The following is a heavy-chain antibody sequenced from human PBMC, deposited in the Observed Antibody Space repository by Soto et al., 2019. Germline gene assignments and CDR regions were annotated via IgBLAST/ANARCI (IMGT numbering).Heavy chain of an antibody. Sequence: GASLKISCKGSGYSFAGYWITWVRQKPGKGLEWMGRIDPSDSQTYYSPSFRGHVTISVTKSITTVFLQWSSLRASDTAMYYCARQIYDSDKGPNCQYYFDSWDPVTRVTVS. CDR1: GYSFAGYW. J-gene: IGHJ4*02. CDR2: IDPSDSQT. CDR3: ARQIYDSDKGPNCQYYFDS. V-gene: IGHV5-10-1*01. D-gene: IGHD3-22*01.